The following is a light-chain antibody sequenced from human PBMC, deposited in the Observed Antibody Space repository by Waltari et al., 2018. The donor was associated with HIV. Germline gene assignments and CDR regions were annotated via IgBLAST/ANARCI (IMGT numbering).Light chain of an antibody. CDR3: QQRSNWPALS. CDR2: DAS. CDR1: QKVNTF. Sequence: EIVLTQSPATLSLSPGERAILSCRASQKVNTFLAWYQQKPGKAPSLLIFDASKRATGSPARFSGRGSGTDFTLTISSLDAEDSAFYFCQQRSNWPALSFGGGTKVEIK. J-gene: IGKJ4*01. V-gene: IGKV3-11*01.